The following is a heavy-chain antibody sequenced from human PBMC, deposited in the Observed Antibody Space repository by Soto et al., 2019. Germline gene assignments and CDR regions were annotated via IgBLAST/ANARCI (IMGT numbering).Heavy chain of an antibody. V-gene: IGHV4-59*01. J-gene: IGHJ6*02. CDR1: GGSIVNYY. Sequence: SETLALTCTISGGSIVNYYWNWIRQPPGKGLEWIGYIYYSGNTNYNPSLKSRVTISVDRSKNQFSLKLTSVTAADTAVYFCARDGRLLLRGFSFYNGRDVWGQGTTVTVS. CDR3: ARDGRLLLRGFSFYNGRDV. CDR2: IYYSGNT. D-gene: IGHD3-10*01.